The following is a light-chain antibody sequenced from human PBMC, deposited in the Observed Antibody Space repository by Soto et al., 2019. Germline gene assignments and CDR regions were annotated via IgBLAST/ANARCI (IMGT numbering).Light chain of an antibody. V-gene: IGKV1-27*01. CDR3: QKYNSALWT. Sequence: DIQMTQSPSTLSASVGDRVTVTCRASQGISNFLAWYQQKPGKVPKLVIYGASVLQSGVPSRFSGSGSGTDFTLTISSLQPEDVATHYCQKYNSALWTFGQGTKVDIK. CDR1: QGISNF. CDR2: GAS. J-gene: IGKJ1*01.